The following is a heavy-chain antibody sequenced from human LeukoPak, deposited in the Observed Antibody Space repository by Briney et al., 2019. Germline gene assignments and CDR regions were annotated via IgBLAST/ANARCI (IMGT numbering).Heavy chain of an antibody. CDR2: IYPGDSDI. CDR1: GYMFTTYW. V-gene: IGHV5-51*01. J-gene: IGHJ4*02. CDR3: ARRSRGVLVRHFDY. D-gene: IGHD3-10*01. Sequence: GESLKISRKGSGYMFTTYWIGWVRQMPGKGLEWMGIIYPGDSDIAYSPSLQGQVTFSADKSISTAYLQWSSLKASDTAIYYCARRSRGVLVRHFDYWGQGTLVTVSS.